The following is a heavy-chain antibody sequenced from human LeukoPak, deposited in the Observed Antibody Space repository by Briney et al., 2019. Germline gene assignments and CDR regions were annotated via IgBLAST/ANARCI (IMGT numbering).Heavy chain of an antibody. CDR3: ARDRYSGYGAFDY. CDR2: ISSSSSYI. J-gene: IGHJ4*02. V-gene: IGHV3-21*01. Sequence: GGSLRLSCAASGFTFNNYAMNWVRQAPGKGLEWVSSISSSSSYIYYADSVKGRFTISRDNAKNSLYLQMNSLRAEDTAVYYCARDRYSGYGAFDYWGQGTLVTVSS. CDR1: GFTFNNYA. D-gene: IGHD5-12*01.